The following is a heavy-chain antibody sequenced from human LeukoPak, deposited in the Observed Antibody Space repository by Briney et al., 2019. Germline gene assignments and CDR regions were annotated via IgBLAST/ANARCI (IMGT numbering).Heavy chain of an antibody. CDR3: AREVITFGGVIVSTYYFDY. CDR2: ISAYNGNT. D-gene: IGHD3-16*02. CDR1: GYTFTSYG. J-gene: IGHJ4*02. V-gene: IGHV1-18*01. Sequence: ASVKVSCKASGYTFTSYGISWVRQAPGQGLEWMGWISAYNGNTNFAQKLQGRVTMTTDTSTSTAYMELRSLRSDDTAVYYCAREVITFGGVIVSTYYFDYWGQGTLVTVSS.